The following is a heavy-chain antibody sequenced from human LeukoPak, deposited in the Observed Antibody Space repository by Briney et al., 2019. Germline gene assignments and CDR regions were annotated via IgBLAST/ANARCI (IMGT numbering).Heavy chain of an antibody. CDR3: ARDSTPRHYDFWSGYYIGTWFDP. Sequence: GGSLRLSCAASGFTFSSYGMHWVRQDPGKGLEWVAVIWYDGSNKYYADSVKGRFTISRDNSKNTLYLQMNSLRAEDTAVYYCARDSTPRHYDFWSGYYIGTWFDPWGQGTLVTVSS. CDR1: GFTFSSYG. D-gene: IGHD3-3*01. CDR2: IWYDGSNK. J-gene: IGHJ5*02. V-gene: IGHV3-33*01.